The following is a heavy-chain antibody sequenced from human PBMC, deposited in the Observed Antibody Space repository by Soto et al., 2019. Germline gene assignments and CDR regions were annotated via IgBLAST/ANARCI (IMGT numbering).Heavy chain of an antibody. J-gene: IGHJ5*02. V-gene: IGHV3-21*01. CDR3: ATDWPPDHSSRWPNWFHP. D-gene: IGHD6-13*01. Sequence: GGALRLSCAASGVTFRSYSRNGVRQAPGKGLEWVSSISSSSSYISYTDSVKGRFTLYRDNLKNSLYLQMHSLRAEDTPVYHCATDWPPDHSSRWPNWFHPWGEGTLVTVS. CDR2: ISSSSSYI. CDR1: GVTFRSYS.